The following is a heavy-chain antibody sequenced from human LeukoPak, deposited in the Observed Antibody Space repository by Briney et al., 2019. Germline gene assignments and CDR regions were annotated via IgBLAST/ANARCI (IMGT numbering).Heavy chain of an antibody. CDR1: GYTFTSYD. D-gene: IGHD1/OR15-1a*01. CDR2: MNPNSGNT. V-gene: IGHV1-8*01. CDR3: ARAPMGTAPLY. Sequence: ASVKVSCKASGYTFTSYDINWVRQATGQGLEWMGWMNPNSGNTGYAQKFQGRVTLTRDTSISTAYMELSGLTSDDTAFYYCARAPMGTAPLYWGQGTLVTVSS. J-gene: IGHJ4*02.